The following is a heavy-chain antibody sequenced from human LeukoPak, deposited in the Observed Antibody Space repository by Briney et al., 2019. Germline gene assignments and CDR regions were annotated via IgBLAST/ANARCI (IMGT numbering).Heavy chain of an antibody. Sequence: ASVKVSCKASGYRFNSYGISWVRQAPGQGLEWMGWISAYNGNTKYAQNTQGRVTMTTDTSTSTAYMEVRSLRSDDTAVYFCARESFSGSYAADDAFDIWGQGTMVTVSS. CDR3: ARESFSGSYAADDAFDI. D-gene: IGHD1-26*01. CDR2: ISAYNGNT. V-gene: IGHV1-18*01. CDR1: GYRFNSYG. J-gene: IGHJ3*02.